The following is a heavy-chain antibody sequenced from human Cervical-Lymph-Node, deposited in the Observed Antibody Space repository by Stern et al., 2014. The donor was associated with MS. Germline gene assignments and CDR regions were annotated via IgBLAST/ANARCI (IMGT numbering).Heavy chain of an antibody. J-gene: IGHJ2*01. CDR1: GGSVSSTNW. D-gene: IGHD2/OR15-2a*01. CDR3: ARERQQYCNSEGCSYWYFDL. Sequence: QLQLQESGPGLVKPSGTLSLTCAVSGGSVSSTNWWSWVRQSPGKGLEWIGKIYHTGDSNSLPSHSRRVSLSLDNSKHRLSLHLTSVTAADTAVYYCARERQQYCNSEGCSYWYFDLWGRGTLVTVSS. CDR2: IYHTGDS. V-gene: IGHV4-4*02.